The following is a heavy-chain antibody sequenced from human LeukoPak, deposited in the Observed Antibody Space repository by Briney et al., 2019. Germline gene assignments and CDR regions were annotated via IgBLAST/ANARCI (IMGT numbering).Heavy chain of an antibody. CDR2: INSDGGGA. Sequence: PGGSLRLSCAASGITFGNNSMHRVRQGPGKGLVWISRINSDGGGAIYADSVKGRFTVSRDNAKNTLYLQMNSLRAEDTAVYYCARDVPHNWFDTWGQGTLVTVSS. CDR3: ARDVPHNWFDT. V-gene: IGHV3-74*01. CDR1: GITFGNNS. J-gene: IGHJ5*02.